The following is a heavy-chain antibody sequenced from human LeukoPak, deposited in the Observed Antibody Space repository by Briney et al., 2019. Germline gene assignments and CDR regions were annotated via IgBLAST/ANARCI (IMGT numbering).Heavy chain of an antibody. V-gene: IGHV1-2*02. CDR1: GYTFTGYY. Sequence: ASVKVSCKASGYTFTGYYMHWVRQAPGQGLEWMGWINPNSGGTNYAQKFQGRVTMTRDTSISTAYMELSSLRSEDTAVYYCATDPRDGYYYGSGALSYWGQGTLVTVSS. CDR3: ATDPRDGYYYGSGALSY. CDR2: INPNSGGT. J-gene: IGHJ4*02. D-gene: IGHD3-10*01.